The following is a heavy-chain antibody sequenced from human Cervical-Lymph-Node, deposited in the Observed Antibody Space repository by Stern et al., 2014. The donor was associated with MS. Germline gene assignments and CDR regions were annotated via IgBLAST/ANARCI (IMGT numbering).Heavy chain of an antibody. CDR1: AFTFRTSW. V-gene: IGHV3-74*01. Sequence: VQLVESGGGLVQPGGSLRLSCADSAFTFRTSWMHWVRQVPGKELMGGSRINEDGSTTNYADSVKGRFTISRDNGRNTLYLQMNSLRAEDTAVYYCARDLSGRDDSWGQGTLVTVSS. CDR3: ARDLSGRDDS. J-gene: IGHJ4*02. CDR2: INEDGSTT. D-gene: IGHD1-26*01.